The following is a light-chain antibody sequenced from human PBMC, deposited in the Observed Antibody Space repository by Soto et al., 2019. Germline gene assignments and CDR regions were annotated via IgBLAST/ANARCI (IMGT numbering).Light chain of an antibody. Sequence: ITLTQSASSLSASVGDTVTVISRASQGIGTYLVWYQQKSGKAPTIMIYASSTLQTGVPSRFSGSRSGTDFYLTISSLHPEDVATYYCQQVDSYPRTFGQGTKVDI. V-gene: IGKV1-9*01. CDR3: QQVDSYPRT. J-gene: IGKJ1*01. CDR2: ASS. CDR1: QGIGTY.